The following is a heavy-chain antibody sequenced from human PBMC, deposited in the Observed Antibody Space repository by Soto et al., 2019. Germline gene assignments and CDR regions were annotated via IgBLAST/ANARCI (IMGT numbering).Heavy chain of an antibody. CDR2: ISYDGSNK. D-gene: IGHD1-26*01. V-gene: IGHV3-30*18. CDR3: AKDASSGSYIDY. Sequence: GGSLRLSCAASGFTFSSYGMHWVRQAPGKGLEWVAVISYDGSNKYYADSVKGRFTISRDNSKNTLYLQMNSLRAEDTAVYYCAKDASSGSYIDYWGQGTLVTVSS. J-gene: IGHJ4*02. CDR1: GFTFSSYG.